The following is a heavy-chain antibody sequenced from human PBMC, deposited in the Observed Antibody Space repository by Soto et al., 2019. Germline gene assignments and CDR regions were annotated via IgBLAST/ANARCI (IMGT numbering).Heavy chain of an antibody. CDR1: GGTFSTYA. J-gene: IGHJ5*02. CDR2: IIPMFGTA. V-gene: IGHV1-69*13. CDR3: AIGREWAVPSWFDP. D-gene: IGHD3-3*01. Sequence: GASVKVSCKAPGGTFSTYAISWVRQAPGQGLEWMGGIIPMFGTANYAQRFQDRVTITADESTNTVYMELSSLRSEDTAVYYCAIGREWAVPSWFDPWGQGTLVTVSS.